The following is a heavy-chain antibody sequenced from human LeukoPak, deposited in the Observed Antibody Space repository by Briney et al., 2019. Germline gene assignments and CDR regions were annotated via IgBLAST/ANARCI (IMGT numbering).Heavy chain of an antibody. CDR2: MNPNSGNT. J-gene: IGHJ6*02. V-gene: IGHV1-8*01. CDR3: ARDLPRDYGMDV. CDR1: GYTFTSYD. Sequence: ASVKVPCRASGYTFTSYDINWVRQATRQGLEWMGWMNPNSGNTGYAQKFQGRVTMTRNTSISTAYMELRSLRSDDTAVYYCARDLPRDYGMDVWGQGTTVTVSS.